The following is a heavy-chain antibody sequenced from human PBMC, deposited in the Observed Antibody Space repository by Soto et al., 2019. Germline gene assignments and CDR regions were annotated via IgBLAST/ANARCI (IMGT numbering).Heavy chain of an antibody. CDR3: AGGYGDFFSF. CDR2: IYYSGST. J-gene: IGHJ4*02. Sequence: SETLSLTCTVSGGSISSYYWSWIRQPPGKGLEWIGYIYYSGSTNYNPSLKSRVTISVDTSKNQFSLKLSSVTAADTAVYYCAGGYGDFFSFWAQGTPDPGSA. D-gene: IGHD3-3*01. CDR1: GGSISSYY. V-gene: IGHV4-59*08.